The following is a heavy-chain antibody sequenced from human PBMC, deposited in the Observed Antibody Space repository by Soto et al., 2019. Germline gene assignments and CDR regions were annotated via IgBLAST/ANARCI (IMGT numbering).Heavy chain of an antibody. V-gene: IGHV3-30*18. CDR1: GFTFSSYG. Sequence: QVQLVESGGGVVQPGRSLRLSCAASGFTFSSYGMHWVRQAPGKGLEWVAVISYDGSNKYYADSVKGRFTISRDNSKNTLYQQMNSLRAEDTAVYYCAKGDGDYAYYYYYGMDVWGQGTTVTVSS. CDR2: ISYDGSNK. D-gene: IGHD4-17*01. J-gene: IGHJ6*02. CDR3: AKGDGDYAYYYYYGMDV.